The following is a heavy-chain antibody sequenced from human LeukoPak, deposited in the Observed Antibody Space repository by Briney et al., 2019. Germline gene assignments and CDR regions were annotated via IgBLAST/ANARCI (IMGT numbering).Heavy chain of an antibody. CDR1: GFSFTIYA. CDR2: ISQSSGI. J-gene: IGHJ4*02. Sequence: GGSLRLSCAASGFSFTIYAMSWVRQAPGKGLEWDSSISQSSGIYYADSVKGRFTISSDNSKNTLFLQMNSLRAEDTAIYYCAKDRSGYGSSYYFDYWGQGTLVTVSS. CDR3: AKDRSGYGSSYYFDY. D-gene: IGHD6-13*01. V-gene: IGHV3-23*01.